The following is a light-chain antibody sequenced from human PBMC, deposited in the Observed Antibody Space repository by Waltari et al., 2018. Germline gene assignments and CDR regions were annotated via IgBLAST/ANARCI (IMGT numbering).Light chain of an antibody. V-gene: IGLV3-19*01. J-gene: IGLJ3*02. CDR3: SSRDSSGNHVL. CDR1: CLRTYF. CDR2: GKN. Sequence: SSGLTQDPAVSVALGQTVRITCQGDCLRTYFATWYQQKPGQAPLLFIYGKNNRPSGIPDRFSGSSSEDTTSLTITGAQAEDEADYFCSSRDSSGNHVLFGGGTKLTVL.